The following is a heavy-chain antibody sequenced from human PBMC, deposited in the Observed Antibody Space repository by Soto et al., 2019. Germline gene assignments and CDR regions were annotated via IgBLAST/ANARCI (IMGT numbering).Heavy chain of an antibody. Sequence: EVQLLESGGGLVQPGGSLRLSCEASGFTFSSHAMSWVRQAPGKGLEWVSAISGSDAGTFDADSVRGRFTISRDNSKNTICLHMTSLRVEDTAIYYCTKDPCTRSSCYFDFWGQGSLVTVSS. D-gene: IGHD2-2*01. CDR3: TKDPCTRSSCYFDF. CDR2: ISGSDAGT. J-gene: IGHJ4*02. V-gene: IGHV3-23*01. CDR1: GFTFSSHA.